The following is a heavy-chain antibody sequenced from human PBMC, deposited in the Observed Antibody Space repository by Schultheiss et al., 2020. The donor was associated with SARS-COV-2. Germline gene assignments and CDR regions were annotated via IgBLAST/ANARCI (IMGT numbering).Heavy chain of an antibody. CDR2: ISWNSGSI. CDR3: ARDSVGRSLDV. V-gene: IGHV3-9*01. J-gene: IGHJ6*04. CDR1: GFTFDDYA. D-gene: IGHD1-26*01. Sequence: GGSLRLSCAASGFTFDDYAMHWVRQAPGKGLEWVSGISWNSGSIGYADSVKGRFTISRDNAKNSLYLQMNSLRAEDTALYYCARDSVGRSLDVWGKGTTVTVAS.